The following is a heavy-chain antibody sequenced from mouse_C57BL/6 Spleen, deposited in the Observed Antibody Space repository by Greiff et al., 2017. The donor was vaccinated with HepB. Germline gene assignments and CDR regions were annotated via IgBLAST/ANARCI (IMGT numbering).Heavy chain of an antibody. D-gene: IGHD2-5*01. CDR3: ARAMFEAYSNYWYFDV. Sequence: EVMLVESEGGLVQPGSSMKLSCTASGFTFSDYYMAWVRQVPEKGLEWVANINYDGSSTYYLDSLKSRFIISRDNAKNILYLQMSSLKSEGTATYYCARAMFEAYSNYWYFDVWGTGTTVTVSS. V-gene: IGHV5-16*01. CDR1: GFTFSDYY. CDR2: INYDGSST. J-gene: IGHJ1*03.